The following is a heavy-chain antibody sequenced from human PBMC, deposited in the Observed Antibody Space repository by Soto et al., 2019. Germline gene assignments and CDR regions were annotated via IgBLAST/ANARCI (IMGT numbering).Heavy chain of an antibody. J-gene: IGHJ4*02. CDR3: ARRSAYYYDSSGYYFYYFDY. D-gene: IGHD3-22*01. Sequence: GASVKVSCKASGYTFTSYGISWVRQAPGQGLEWMGWISAYNGNTNYAQKLQGRVTMTTDTSTSTAYMELRSLRSDDTAVYYCARRSAYYYDSSGYYFYYFDYWGQGTLVTVSS. CDR2: ISAYNGNT. CDR1: GYTFTSYG. V-gene: IGHV1-18*01.